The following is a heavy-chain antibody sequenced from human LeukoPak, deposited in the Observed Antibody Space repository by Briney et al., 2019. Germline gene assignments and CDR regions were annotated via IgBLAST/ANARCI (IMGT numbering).Heavy chain of an antibody. V-gene: IGHV3-33*08. J-gene: IGHJ4*02. D-gene: IGHD6-19*01. Sequence: GGSLRLSCAASGFTFSSNGMSWVRQAPGKGLEWVAVIWYDGSTKYYADSVKGRFTISRDNSKNALFLQMNSLRAEDTAVYYCASLRRDSSGWYYFDYWGQGTLVTVSS. CDR1: GFTFSSNG. CDR2: IWYDGSTK. CDR3: ASLRRDSSGWYYFDY.